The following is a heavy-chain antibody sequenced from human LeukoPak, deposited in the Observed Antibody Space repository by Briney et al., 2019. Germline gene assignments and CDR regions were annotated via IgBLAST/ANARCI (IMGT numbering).Heavy chain of an antibody. Sequence: ASVKVSCKVSGYTLTELSMHCVRQAPGKGLEWMGGFDPEDGETIYAQKFQGRVTMTEDTSTDTAYMELSSLRSEDTAVYYCATRHRAKGPVVVPAATADDAFDIWGQGTMVTVSS. J-gene: IGHJ3*02. CDR1: GYTLTELS. V-gene: IGHV1-24*01. CDR2: FDPEDGET. D-gene: IGHD2-2*01. CDR3: ATRHRAKGPVVVPAATADDAFDI.